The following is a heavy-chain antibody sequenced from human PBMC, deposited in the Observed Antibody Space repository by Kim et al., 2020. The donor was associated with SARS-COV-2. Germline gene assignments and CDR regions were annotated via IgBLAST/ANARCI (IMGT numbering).Heavy chain of an antibody. J-gene: IGHJ4*02. CDR1: GASISGYY. Sequence: SETLSLTCTVSGASISGYYWGWIRHYPGKALVWIGYVHVSRGIIYNPSLNSRATISGVTSKTYFSLILTSVTTADTAVYYCVGGIGWLPLYWGLGTLVTVSS. CDR2: VHVSRGI. V-gene: IGHV4-59*01. D-gene: IGHD5-12*01. CDR3: VGGIGWLPLY.